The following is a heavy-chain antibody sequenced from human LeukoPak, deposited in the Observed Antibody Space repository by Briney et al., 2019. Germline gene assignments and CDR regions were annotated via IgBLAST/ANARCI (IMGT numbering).Heavy chain of an antibody. Sequence: PSETLSLTCTVSGGSISSYYWSWIRQPPGKGLEWIGYIYYSGTTNYNPSLKSRVTISADTSKNQFSLKLSSVTAADTAVYYCARTQIYYFDYWGQGTLVTVSS. CDR1: GGSISSYY. J-gene: IGHJ4*02. CDR3: ARTQIYYFDY. CDR2: IYYSGTT. V-gene: IGHV4-59*08.